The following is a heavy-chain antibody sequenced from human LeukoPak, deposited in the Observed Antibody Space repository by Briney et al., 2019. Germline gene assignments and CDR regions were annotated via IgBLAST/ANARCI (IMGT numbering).Heavy chain of an antibody. CDR2: INHSGST. CDR1: GGSFSGYY. J-gene: IGHJ4*02. Sequence: PSETLSLTCAVYGGSFSGYYWSWIRQPPGKGLEWIGEINHSGSTNYSPSLKSRVTISVDTSKNQFSLKLSSVTAADTAVYYCARGRNYYDSSGYSGNDYWGQGTLVTVSS. CDR3: ARGRNYYDSSGYSGNDY. D-gene: IGHD3-22*01. V-gene: IGHV4-34*01.